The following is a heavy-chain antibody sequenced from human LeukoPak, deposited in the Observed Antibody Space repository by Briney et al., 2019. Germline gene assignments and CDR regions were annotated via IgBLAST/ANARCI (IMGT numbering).Heavy chain of an antibody. J-gene: IGHJ4*02. CDR2: INHSGST. D-gene: IGHD3-22*01. CDR3: ARDPEFDSSGYYQHS. V-gene: IGHV4-34*01. Sequence: SETLSLTCTVSGGSISSYYWSWIRQPPGKGLEWIGEINHSGSTNYNPSLKSRVTISVDTSKNQFSLKLSSVTAADTAVYYCARDPEFDSSGYYQHSWGQGTLVTVSS. CDR1: GGSISSYY.